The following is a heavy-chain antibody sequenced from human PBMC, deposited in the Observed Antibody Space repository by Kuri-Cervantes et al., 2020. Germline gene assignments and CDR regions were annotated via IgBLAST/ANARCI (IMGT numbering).Heavy chain of an antibody. D-gene: IGHD3-22*01. J-gene: IGHJ4*02. Sequence: GESLKISCAASGFTFSNYWMSWVRQAPGKGLEWVANLKQDGGEKYYVDSVKGRFTISRDNAKNSLFLQMNSLRAEDTAVYYCARDTSGYDRWGQGTLVTVSS. CDR2: LKQDGGEK. CDR1: GFTFSNYW. CDR3: ARDTSGYDR. V-gene: IGHV3-7*01.